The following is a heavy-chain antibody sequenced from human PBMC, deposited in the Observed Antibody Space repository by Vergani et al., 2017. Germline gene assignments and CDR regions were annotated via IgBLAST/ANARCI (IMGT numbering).Heavy chain of an antibody. D-gene: IGHD5-18*01. J-gene: IGHJ6*02. CDR3: ARVLGGQLWLDYYYYGMDV. CDR2: IYYSGST. Sequence: QVQLQESGPGLVKPSQTLSLTCTVSGGSISSGGYYWSWIRQHPGKGLEWIGYIYYSGSTYYNPSLKSRVTISVDTSKNQFSLKLSSVTAADTAVYYCARVLGGQLWLDYYYYGMDVWGQGTTVTVSS. V-gene: IGHV4-31*03. CDR1: GGSISSGGYY.